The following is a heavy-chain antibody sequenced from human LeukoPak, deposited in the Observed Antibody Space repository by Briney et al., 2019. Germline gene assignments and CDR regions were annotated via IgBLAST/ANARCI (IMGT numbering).Heavy chain of an antibody. V-gene: IGHV4-4*02. D-gene: IGHD6-19*01. Sequence: SETLSLTCAVSGGSISSSNWWSRVRQPPGKGLEWIGEINHSGTTNYNPSLKSRVTISVDRSKNQFSLNLSSVTAADTAVYYCARWVAVAGPGDYFDYWGEGTLVTVSS. CDR1: GGSISSSNW. CDR2: INHSGTT. J-gene: IGHJ4*02. CDR3: ARWVAVAGPGDYFDY.